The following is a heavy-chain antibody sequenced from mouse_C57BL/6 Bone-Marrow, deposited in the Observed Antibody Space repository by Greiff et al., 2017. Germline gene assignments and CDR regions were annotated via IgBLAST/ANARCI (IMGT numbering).Heavy chain of an antibody. CDR2: IYPGSGST. V-gene: IGHV1-55*01. CDR3: ARRRVYDYDDPFAY. J-gene: IGHJ3*01. D-gene: IGHD2-4*01. Sequence: QVQLQQPGAELVKPGASVKMSCKASGYTFTSYWITWVKQRPGQGLEWIGDIYPGSGSTNYNEKFKSKDTLTVDTSSSTAYMQLSSLTSEDSAVYYCARRRVYDYDDPFAYWGQGTLVTVSA. CDR1: GYTFTSYW.